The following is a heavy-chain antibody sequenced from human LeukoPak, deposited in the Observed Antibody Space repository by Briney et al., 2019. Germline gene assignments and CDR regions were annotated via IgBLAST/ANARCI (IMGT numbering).Heavy chain of an antibody. CDR1: GYTFTSYG. J-gene: IGHJ4*02. D-gene: IGHD3-22*01. CDR2: INAGNGNT. V-gene: IGHV1-3*03. Sequence: ASVKVSCKASGYTFTSYGISWVRQAPGQGLEWMGWINAGNGNTKYSQEFQGRVTITRDTSASTAYMELSSLRSEDMAVYYCARDYYDSSGYYDYWGQGTLVTVSS. CDR3: ARDYYDSSGYYDY.